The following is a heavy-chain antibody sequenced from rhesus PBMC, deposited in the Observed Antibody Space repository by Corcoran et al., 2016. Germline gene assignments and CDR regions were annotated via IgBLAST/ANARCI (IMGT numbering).Heavy chain of an antibody. CDR1: GHTFTDYY. CDR3: ATASSGTPH. D-gene: IGHD6-31*01. J-gene: IGHJ4*01. CDR2: VEPEDGEA. V-gene: IGHV1-111*02. Sequence: EVQLVQFGAEVNKPGASVKISCKASGHTFTDYYLHCVRQIHGKGLEWMGCVEPEDGEAIHAQQFQDRVTITADTSTDTASMELSSLRSEDTAVYYCATASSGTPHWGQGVLVTVAS.